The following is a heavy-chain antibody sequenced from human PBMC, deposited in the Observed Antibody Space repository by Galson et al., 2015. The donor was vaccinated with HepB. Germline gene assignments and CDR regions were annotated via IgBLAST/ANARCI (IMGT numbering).Heavy chain of an antibody. CDR3: AAGRASSGYEWDRDAFDI. CDR1: GGTFSSYA. Sequence: SVKVSCKASGGTFSSYAISWVRQAPGQGLEWMGGIIPILGIANYAQKFQGRVTITADKSTSTAYMELSSLRSEDTAVYYCAAGRASSGYEWDRDAFDIWGQGTMVTVSS. D-gene: IGHD5-12*01. J-gene: IGHJ3*02. V-gene: IGHV1-69*10. CDR2: IIPILGIA.